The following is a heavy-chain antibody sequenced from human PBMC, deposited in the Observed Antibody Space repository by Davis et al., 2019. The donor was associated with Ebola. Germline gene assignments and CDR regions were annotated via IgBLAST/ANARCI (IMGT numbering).Heavy chain of an antibody. V-gene: IGHV1-8*01. CDR1: GYTFTSYD. D-gene: IGHD3-22*01. CDR2: MNPNSGNT. J-gene: IGHJ6*02. CDR3: VTDSSGYFYYYYGMDV. Sequence: ALVKVSCKASGYTFTSYDINWVRQATGQGLEWMGWMNPNSGNTGYAQKFQGRVTMTRNTSISTAYMELSSLRSEDTAVYYCVTDSSGYFYYYYGMDVWGQGTTVTVSS.